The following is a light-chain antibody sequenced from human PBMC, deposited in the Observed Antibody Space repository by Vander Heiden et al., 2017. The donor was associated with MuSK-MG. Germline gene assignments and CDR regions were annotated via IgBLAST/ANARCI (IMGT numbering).Light chain of an antibody. Sequence: MTQSPSSLSASVGDRVTITCRASQSISSYLNWYQQKPGKAPKLLIYAASSLQSGVPSRFSGSGSGTDFTLTISSLQPEDFATYYCQQSDSTPHTLGGGTKVEIK. CDR2: AAS. CDR1: QSISSY. CDR3: QQSDSTPHT. J-gene: IGKJ4*01. V-gene: IGKV1-39*01.